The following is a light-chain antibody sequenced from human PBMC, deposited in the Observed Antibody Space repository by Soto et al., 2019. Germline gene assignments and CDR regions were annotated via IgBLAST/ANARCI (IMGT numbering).Light chain of an antibody. CDR1: QSLLYSNGYNY. J-gene: IGKJ1*01. Sequence: DIVMTQSPLYLPVTPGEPASISCRSSQSLLYSNGYNYLDWYLQKPGQSPQLLIYLGSNRASGVPDRFSGSGSGTDFTLKISRVEAEDFGVYYCLQPRHIPLTFGQGTKVEIK. CDR2: LGS. CDR3: LQPRHIPLT. V-gene: IGKV2-28*01.